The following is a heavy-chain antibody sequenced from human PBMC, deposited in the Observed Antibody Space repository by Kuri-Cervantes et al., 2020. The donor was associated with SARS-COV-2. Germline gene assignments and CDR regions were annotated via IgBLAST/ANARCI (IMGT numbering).Heavy chain of an antibody. CDR2: ISAYNGNT. D-gene: IGHD3-10*01. Sequence: WGSLRLSCKASGYTFTSYGISWVRQAPGQGLEWIGWISAYNGNTNYAQKLQGRVTMTTDTSTSKAYMGLRNRRSDDTAVYYCARVRQVRGAVNWFDPWGQGTLVTVSS. CDR3: ARVRQVRGAVNWFDP. CDR1: GYTFTSYG. V-gene: IGHV1-18*01. J-gene: IGHJ5*02.